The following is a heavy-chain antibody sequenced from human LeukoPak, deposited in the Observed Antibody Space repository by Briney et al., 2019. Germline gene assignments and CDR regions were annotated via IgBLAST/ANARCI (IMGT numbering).Heavy chain of an antibody. CDR2: IYYSGST. D-gene: IGHD6-13*01. CDR1: GGSLSSGGYY. CDR3: ARTQQLARDYYFDY. Sequence: SETLSLTCTVSGGSLSSGGYYWSWLRQHPGKGLEWFGYIYYSGSTYYNPSLKSRVTISVDTSKNQFSLKLSSVTAADTAVYYCARTQQLARDYYFDYWGQGTLVTVSS. V-gene: IGHV4-31*03. J-gene: IGHJ4*02.